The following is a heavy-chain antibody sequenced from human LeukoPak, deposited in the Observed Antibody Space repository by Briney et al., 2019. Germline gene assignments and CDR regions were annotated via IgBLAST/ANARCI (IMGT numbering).Heavy chain of an antibody. CDR1: GYTFANFG. Sequence: ASVKVSCKASGYTFANFGINWVRQAPGQGLEWMGWISAYNVNTNYTQKFQGRVTLTTDTSTGTAYMELWSLRSDDTAVYYCARDDGDYWGQGTLVTVSS. CDR2: ISAYNVNT. V-gene: IGHV1-18*01. CDR3: ARDDGDY. J-gene: IGHJ4*02.